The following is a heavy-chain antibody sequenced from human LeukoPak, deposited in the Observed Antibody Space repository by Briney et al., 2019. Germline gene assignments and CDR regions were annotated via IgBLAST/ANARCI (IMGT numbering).Heavy chain of an antibody. CDR1: GGSISSGGYY. CDR3: ARSVGSGSYFDY. V-gene: IGHV4-61*08. CDR2: IYYSGST. J-gene: IGHJ4*02. Sequence: SETLSLTCTVSGGSISSGGYYWSWIRQPPGKGLEWIGYIYYSGSTNYNPSLKSRVTISVDTSKNQFSLKLSSVTAADTAVYYCARSVGSGSYFDYWGQGTLVTVSS. D-gene: IGHD1-26*01.